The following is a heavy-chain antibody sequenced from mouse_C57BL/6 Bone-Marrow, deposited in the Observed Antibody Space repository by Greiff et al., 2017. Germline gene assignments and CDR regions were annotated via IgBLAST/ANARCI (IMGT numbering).Heavy chain of an antibody. Sequence: QVTLKVCGPGILQSSQTLSLTCSFSGFSLSTSGMGVSWIRQPSGKGLEWLAHIYWDDDKRYNPSLKSRLTISKDTSRNQVFLKITSVDTADTATYYWARRVYGSSYDWYFDVWGTGTTVTVSS. J-gene: IGHJ1*03. D-gene: IGHD1-1*01. CDR2: IYWDDDK. CDR3: ARRVYGSSYDWYFDV. CDR1: GFSLSTSGMG. V-gene: IGHV8-12*01.